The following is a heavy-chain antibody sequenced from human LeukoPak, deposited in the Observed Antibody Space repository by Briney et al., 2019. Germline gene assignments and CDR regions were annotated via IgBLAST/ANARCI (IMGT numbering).Heavy chain of an antibody. V-gene: IGHV3-64D*06. J-gene: IGHJ4*02. CDR2: ISINGDKT. Sequence: QTGGSLRLSRSASGFTFSGHFMHWVRQAPGKGLEYVSSISINGDKTYYAESVKGRFTISRDNSKNTLYLQLSSLRVEDTAVYYCIKDRIGTWSFDHWGQGTLLTVSS. D-gene: IGHD1-26*01. CDR3: IKDRIGTWSFDH. CDR1: GFTFSGHF.